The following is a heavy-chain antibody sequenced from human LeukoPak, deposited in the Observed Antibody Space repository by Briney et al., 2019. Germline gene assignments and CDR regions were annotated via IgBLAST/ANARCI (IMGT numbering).Heavy chain of an antibody. D-gene: IGHD6-6*01. J-gene: IGHJ6*03. CDR3: ARVEYSSSRGDYYYYMDV. CDR1: GRSLRIGSYY. Sequence: SETLSLTCTVCGRSLRIGSYYWGSIRQPAGRGLEWIGRIYSSGNTNYNPSLKRRVTITIDTSKNQFSLRLSSVTAADTAVYYCARVEYSSSRGDYYYYMDVWGKGTTVTVSS. CDR2: IYSSGNT. V-gene: IGHV4-61*02.